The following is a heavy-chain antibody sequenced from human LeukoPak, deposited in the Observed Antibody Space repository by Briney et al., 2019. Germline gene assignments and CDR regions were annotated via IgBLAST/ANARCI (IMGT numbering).Heavy chain of an antibody. CDR2: IYPRGST. J-gene: IGHJ4*02. V-gene: IGHV4-30-2*01. D-gene: IGHD5-12*01. CDR1: GGSISSGSYS. Sequence: SQTLSLTCAVSGGSISSGSYSWSWIRQPPGKGLEWIGYIYPRGSTYYNPSLKSRVILSLDKSANQFSLKLSSVTAADTAVYYCAREGRGGYDLIPRWGQSWLFDYWGQGTLVTVSS. CDR3: AREGRGGYDLIPRWGQSWLFDY.